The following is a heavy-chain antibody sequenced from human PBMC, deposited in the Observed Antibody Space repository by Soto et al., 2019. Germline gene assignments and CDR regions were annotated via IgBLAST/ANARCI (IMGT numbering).Heavy chain of an antibody. CDR2: IIPIRGIA. Sequence: QVQLVQSGAEVKKPGSSVKVSCKASGGTFSSYTISWVRQAPGQWLEWMGRIIPIRGIANYAQKFQGRVTITADKSTSTAYMEMSSLSSDDTAVYYCARTTYSSGWGPYYWGQGTLVTVSS. J-gene: IGHJ4*02. V-gene: IGHV1-69*02. D-gene: IGHD6-19*01. CDR3: ARTTYSSGWGPYY. CDR1: GGTFSSYT.